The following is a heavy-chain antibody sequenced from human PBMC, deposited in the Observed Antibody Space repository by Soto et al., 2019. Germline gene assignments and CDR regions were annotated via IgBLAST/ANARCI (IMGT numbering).Heavy chain of an antibody. CDR2: ISYDGNNK. D-gene: IGHD4-4*01. V-gene: IGHV3-30-3*01. CDR3: ATEMTTIHLRYFFDY. J-gene: IGHJ4*02. CDR1: GFTFSSYA. Sequence: PGGSLRLSCAASGFTFSSYAMHWVRQAPGKGLEWVAVISYDGNNKYYADSVKGRFTISRDNSKNTLYLQMNSLRPEDTAVYFCATEMTTIHLRYFFDYWGQGTLVTVSS.